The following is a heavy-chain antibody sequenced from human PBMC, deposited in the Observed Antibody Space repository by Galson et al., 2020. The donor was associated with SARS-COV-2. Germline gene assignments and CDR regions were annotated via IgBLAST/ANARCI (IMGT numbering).Heavy chain of an antibody. CDR1: GFSFGNYA. CDR3: AKRGSSSWSHFDY. D-gene: IGHD6-13*01. Sequence: GGSLRLSCAASGFSFGNYAMNWVRQAPGKGLEWVSTISTGGSSTYYADSVKGRFTISRDNSKSTVYLQMNSLRAEDTAVYYCAKRGSSSWSHFDYWGQGTLVTVSS. V-gene: IGHV3-23*01. J-gene: IGHJ4*02. CDR2: ISTGGSST.